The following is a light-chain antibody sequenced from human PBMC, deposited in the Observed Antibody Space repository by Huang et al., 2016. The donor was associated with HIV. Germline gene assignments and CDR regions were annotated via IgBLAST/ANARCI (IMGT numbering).Light chain of an antibody. CDR1: QNISKY. Sequence: DIQMTQSPSSLSASVGDTVIITCRASQNISKYLNWYQQVPGRASKLLIYGTSNLQRGVSLMRFSGRASGTDFTLTITSLQPEDAATYCCQQSYGIPRTFGLGT. V-gene: IGKV1-39*01. CDR2: GTS. J-gene: IGKJ2*01. CDR3: QQSYGIPRT.